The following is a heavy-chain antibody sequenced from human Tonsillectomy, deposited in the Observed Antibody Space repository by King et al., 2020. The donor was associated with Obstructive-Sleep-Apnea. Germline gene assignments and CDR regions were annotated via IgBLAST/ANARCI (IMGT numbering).Heavy chain of an antibody. J-gene: IGHJ6*02. CDR1: GGSISSSSYY. CDR3: AREGDIVVVPAANMDV. CDR2: IYYSGST. D-gene: IGHD2-2*01. V-gene: IGHV4-39*07. Sequence: QLQESGPGLVKPSETLSLTCTVSGGSISSSSYYWGWIRQPPGKGLEWIGSIYYSGSTYYNPSLKSRVTISVDTSKTQFSLKRSSVTAADTAVYYCAREGDIVVVPAANMDVWGQGTTVTVSS.